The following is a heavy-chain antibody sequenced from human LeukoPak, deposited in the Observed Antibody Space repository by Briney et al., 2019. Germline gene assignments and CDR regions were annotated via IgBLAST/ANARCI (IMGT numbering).Heavy chain of an antibody. D-gene: IGHD1-26*01. CDR3: ARHYLYSDRPAFDI. CDR2: MYSRGST. Sequence: SETLSLTCTVSGGSISSYSWSWIRQPPGKGLEWIGYMYSRGSTNDNPSLKSRVTISRDTSKNQLSLRVTSVTAADTAIYYCARHYLYSDRPAFDIWGQGEMVTVSS. V-gene: IGHV4-59*08. J-gene: IGHJ3*02. CDR1: GGSISSYS.